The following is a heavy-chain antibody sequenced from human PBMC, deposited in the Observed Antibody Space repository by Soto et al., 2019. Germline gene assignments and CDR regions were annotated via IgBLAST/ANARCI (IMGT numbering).Heavy chain of an antibody. CDR2: IYYSGST. J-gene: IGHJ4*02. D-gene: IGHD3-16*02. Sequence: PSETLSLTCTVSGGSISSYYWSWIRQPPGKELEYIGYIYYSGSTNYNPSLKSRVSISADTPKNQLSLKLSSVTAADTAVYYCARGGPYYDYVWGSYRYPTASRKYYFDYWGQGTLVTVSS. CDR1: GGSISSYY. V-gene: IGHV4-59*12. CDR3: ARGGPYYDYVWGSYRYPTASRKYYFDY.